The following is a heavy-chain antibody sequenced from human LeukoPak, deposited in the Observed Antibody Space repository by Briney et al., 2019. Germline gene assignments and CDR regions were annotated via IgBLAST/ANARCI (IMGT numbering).Heavy chain of an antibody. CDR3: AKDPAVAGMWPSNHYLGYFDL. CDR2: ISNDGSE. Sequence: GGSLRLSCVASGFTFSSFGMHWVRQAPGKGLEWLAVISNDGSEHYADSVKGRFTTSRDNSDNTLYFQLNSLRPEDTAVYYCAKDPAVAGMWPSNHYLGYFDLWGQGTLVTVSS. CDR1: GFTFSSFG. J-gene: IGHJ4*02. V-gene: IGHV3-30*18. D-gene: IGHD6-19*01.